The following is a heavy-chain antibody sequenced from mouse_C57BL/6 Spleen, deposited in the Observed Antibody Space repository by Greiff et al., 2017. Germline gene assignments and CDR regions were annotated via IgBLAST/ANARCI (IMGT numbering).Heavy chain of an antibody. CDR1: GFTFTDYY. D-gene: IGHD2-4*01. CDR2: IRNKANGYTT. Sequence: EVHLVESGGGLVQPGGSLSLSCAASGFTFTDYYMSWVRQPPGKALEWLGFIRNKANGYTTEYSASVKGRFTISRANSQSILYLQMNALRAEDSATYYCARYPYYYDYDGAWFAYWGQGTLVTVSA. V-gene: IGHV7-3*01. J-gene: IGHJ3*01. CDR3: ARYPYYYDYDGAWFAY.